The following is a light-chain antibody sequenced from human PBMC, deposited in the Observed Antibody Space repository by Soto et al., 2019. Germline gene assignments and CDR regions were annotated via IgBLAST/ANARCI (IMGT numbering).Light chain of an antibody. V-gene: IGKV3-15*01. CDR1: QSVHSN. CDR2: GAS. CDR3: QQYNNWWT. J-gene: IGKJ1*01. Sequence: EILMTQSPATLSVSPGERATLSCRASQSVHSNLAWYQQKPGQAPRLLIYGASTRATGISARFSGSGSGTEFTLTISSLQSEDFGVYYCQQYNNWWTFGQGTKVEI.